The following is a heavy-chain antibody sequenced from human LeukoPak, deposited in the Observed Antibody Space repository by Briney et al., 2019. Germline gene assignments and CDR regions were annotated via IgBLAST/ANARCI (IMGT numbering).Heavy chain of an antibody. CDR2: ISGDGGST. V-gene: IGHV3-43*02. Sequence: GGALRLSCAASGFTFDDYAMHWVRQAPGKVLEWVSLISGDGGSTYYADSVKGRFTISRDNSKNSLYLQMNSLRTEDTALYYCAKDTYYYDSSGFDYWGQGTLVTVSS. J-gene: IGHJ4*02. CDR1: GFTFDDYA. CDR3: AKDTYYYDSSGFDY. D-gene: IGHD3-22*01.